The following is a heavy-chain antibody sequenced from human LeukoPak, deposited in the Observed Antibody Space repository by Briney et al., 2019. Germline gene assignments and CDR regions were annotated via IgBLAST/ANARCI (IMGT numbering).Heavy chain of an antibody. Sequence: ASVKVSCKASGYTFTGYYIHWVRQAPGQGLEWMGWINPTRGDTNYAQNFQGRVTMTRDTSISIAYMELTRLTSDDTAVYYCARGYDFWSGGLIDYWGQGTLVTVSS. CDR1: GYTFTGYY. CDR2: INPTRGDT. J-gene: IGHJ4*02. CDR3: ARGYDFWSGGLIDY. D-gene: IGHD3-3*01. V-gene: IGHV1-2*02.